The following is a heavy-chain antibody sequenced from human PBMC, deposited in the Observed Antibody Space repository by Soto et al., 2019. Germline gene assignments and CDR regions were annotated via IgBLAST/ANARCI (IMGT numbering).Heavy chain of an antibody. Sequence: SETLSLTCTVSGGSISSYYWSWIRQPPGKGLEWIGYIYYSGSTNYNPSLKSRVTISVDTSKNQFSLKLSSVTAADTAVYYCARVTDYYDSSGYYFDFYYFDYWGQGTLVTVSS. CDR3: ARVTDYYDSSGYYFDFYYFDY. D-gene: IGHD3-22*01. J-gene: IGHJ4*02. CDR2: IYYSGST. CDR1: GGSISSYY. V-gene: IGHV4-59*01.